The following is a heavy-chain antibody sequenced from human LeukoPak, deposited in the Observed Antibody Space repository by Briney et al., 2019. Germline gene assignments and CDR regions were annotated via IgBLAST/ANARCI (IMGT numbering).Heavy chain of an antibody. J-gene: IGHJ6*03. CDR1: GFTFSSYA. CDR3: ARVSSKATVRGLITKKNYFYYYMDV. V-gene: IGHV3-7*01. CDR2: IKQDGSEK. D-gene: IGHD3-10*01. Sequence: GGSLRLSCAASGFTFSSYAMSWVRQAPGKGLEWVANIKQDGSEKYYVDSVKGRFTISRDNAKNSLYLPMNSLRAEDTAVYYCARVSSKATVRGLITKKNYFYYYMDVWGKGTTVTISS.